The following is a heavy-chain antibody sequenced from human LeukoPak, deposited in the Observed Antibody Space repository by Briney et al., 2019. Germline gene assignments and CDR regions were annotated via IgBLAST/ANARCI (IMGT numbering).Heavy chain of an antibody. CDR1: GYTFTSYD. J-gene: IGHJ4*02. CDR2: LSPNSGNT. Sequence: ASVKVSCKASGYTFTSYDINWVRQATGQGLEWMGWLSPNSGNTGYAQKFQGRVTITRNTSINTAYMELSSLRSDDTAVYYCARGGSSGAGYWGQGTLVTVSS. D-gene: IGHD6-19*01. CDR3: ARGGSSGAGY. V-gene: IGHV1-8*03.